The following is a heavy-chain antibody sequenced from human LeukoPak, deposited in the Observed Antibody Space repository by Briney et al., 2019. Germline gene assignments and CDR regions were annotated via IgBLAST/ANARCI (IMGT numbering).Heavy chain of an antibody. V-gene: IGHV3-7*01. Sequence: LAGGSLRLSCAASGFTFNNYWMSWVRQAPGKGLEWVANIKQDGSVKNYVDYMEGRFTISRDNAKNSLYLQMNGLRAEDTAVYYCVRTSRSSSTDSWGQGTLVTVSS. D-gene: IGHD6-6*01. CDR3: VRTSRSSSTDS. CDR2: IKQDGSVK. CDR1: GFTFNNYW. J-gene: IGHJ5*01.